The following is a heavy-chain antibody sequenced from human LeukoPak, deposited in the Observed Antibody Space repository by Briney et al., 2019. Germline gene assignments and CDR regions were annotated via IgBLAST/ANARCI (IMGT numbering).Heavy chain of an antibody. J-gene: IGHJ5*02. D-gene: IGHD3-9*01. CDR1: GYTLTELS. CDR3: ATRKLDILTGYYYNWFDP. V-gene: IGHV1-24*01. CDR2: FDPEDGET. Sequence: ASVKVSCKVSGYTLTELSMHWVRQAPGKGLEGMGGFDPEDGETIYAQKFQGRVTMTEDTSTDTAYMELSSLRSEDTAVYYCATRKLDILTGYYYNWFDPWGQGTLVTVSS.